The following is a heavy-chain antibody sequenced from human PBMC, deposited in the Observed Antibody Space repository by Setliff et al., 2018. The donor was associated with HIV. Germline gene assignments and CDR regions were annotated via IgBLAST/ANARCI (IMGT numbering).Heavy chain of an antibody. D-gene: IGHD2-15*01. Sequence: SVKVSCKPSGDTVRNFSVNWVRQAPGQGLEWMGGIIPLFGDPTYAQKFQGRLTIIADESTSTGYMELSSLRSEDTAVYYCASSFHGGFDVWGQGTMVTVSS. CDR3: ASSFHGGFDV. CDR1: GDTVRNFS. V-gene: IGHV1-69*13. J-gene: IGHJ3*01. CDR2: IIPLFGDP.